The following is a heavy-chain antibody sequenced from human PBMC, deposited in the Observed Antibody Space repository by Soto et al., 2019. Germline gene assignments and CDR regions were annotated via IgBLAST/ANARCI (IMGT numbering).Heavy chain of an antibody. CDR2: ITSKTDGGTT. V-gene: IGHV3-15*07. D-gene: IGHD4-4*01. CDR3: TTAGYDYSNYDGYFDY. Sequence: EVQLVESGGGLVKPGGSLRLSCAASGFTFSNAWMNWVRQAPGKRLEWVGRITSKTDGGTTDYAAPVKGRFTIARDDSKHTLDLQMNSLKTEDTSVYYCTTAGYDYSNYDGYFDYWGQGTLVPVSS. J-gene: IGHJ4*02. CDR1: GFTFSNAW.